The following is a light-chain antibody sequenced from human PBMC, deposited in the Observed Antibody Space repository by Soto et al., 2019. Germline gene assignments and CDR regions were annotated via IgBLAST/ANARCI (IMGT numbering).Light chain of an antibody. J-gene: IGLJ1*01. Sequence: QSVLTQPPSASGTPGQRVTISCSGSSSNIESNTVTWYQQPPGTAPKLVIYSNYDRPSGVPDRFSGSTSGTSASLVIRGLQSEDEADYYCAARDDIVNGYVFGGGTKVTVL. CDR2: SNY. CDR1: SSNIESNT. V-gene: IGLV1-44*01. CDR3: AARDDIVNGYV.